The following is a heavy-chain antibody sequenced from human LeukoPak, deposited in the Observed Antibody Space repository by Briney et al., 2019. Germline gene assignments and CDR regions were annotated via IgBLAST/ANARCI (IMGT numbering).Heavy chain of an antibody. CDR3: ARDDIAAAGKGEFDY. J-gene: IGHJ4*02. CDR1: GGSFSGYY. CDR2: INHSGST. D-gene: IGHD6-13*01. V-gene: IGHV4-34*01. Sequence: SETLSLTCAVYGGSFSGYYWSWIRQPPGKGLEWIGEINHSGSTNYNPSLKSRVTISVDTSKNQFSLKLSSVPAADTAVYYCARDDIAAAGKGEFDYWGQGTLVTVSS.